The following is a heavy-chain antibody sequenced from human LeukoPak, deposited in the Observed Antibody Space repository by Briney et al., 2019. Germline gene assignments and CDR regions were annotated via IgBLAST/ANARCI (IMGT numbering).Heavy chain of an antibody. J-gene: IGHJ4*02. D-gene: IGHD1-26*01. CDR1: GFSLSTSGVG. CDR3: AHFRFPIVGATMGEFDY. CDR2: IYWDDDK. V-gene: IGHV2-5*02. Sequence: SGPTLVNPTQPLTLTCTFSGFSLSTSGVGVGWIRQPPVKALEWLALIYWDDDKRYNPSLKSRLTITKDTSKNQVVLTMTNMDPVDTATYYCAHFRFPIVGATMGEFDYWGQGTLVTVSS.